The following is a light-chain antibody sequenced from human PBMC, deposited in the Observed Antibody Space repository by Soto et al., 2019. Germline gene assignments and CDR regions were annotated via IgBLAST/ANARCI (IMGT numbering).Light chain of an antibody. CDR1: QGISSA. V-gene: IGKV1D-13*01. CDR2: DAS. Sequence: AIQLTQSPSSLSASVGDRVTITCRASQGISSALAWYQQKPGKAPKLLIYDASSLESGVPSRFSGSGSGTDFTLTISSLQPEDFATYYCQQFNNHLLLTFGGGTKVEIK. CDR3: QQFNNHLLLT. J-gene: IGKJ4*01.